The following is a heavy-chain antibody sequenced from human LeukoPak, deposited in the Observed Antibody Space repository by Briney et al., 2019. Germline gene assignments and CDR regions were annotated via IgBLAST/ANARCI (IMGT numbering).Heavy chain of an antibody. V-gene: IGHV3-30*18. CDR1: GFTFSSYG. Sequence: GGSLRLSCAASGFTFSSYGMHWVRQAPGKGLEWVAVISYDGSNKYYADSVKGRFTISRDNSKNTLYLQMNSLRAEDTVVYYCAKGRLLYDSSGYTLGYWGQGTLVTVSS. CDR3: AKGRLLYDSSGYTLGY. CDR2: ISYDGSNK. D-gene: IGHD3-22*01. J-gene: IGHJ4*02.